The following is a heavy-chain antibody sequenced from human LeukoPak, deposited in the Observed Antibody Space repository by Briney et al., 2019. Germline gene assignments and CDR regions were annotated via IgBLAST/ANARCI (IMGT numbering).Heavy chain of an antibody. D-gene: IGHD2-2*01. CDR2: IYYSGST. V-gene: IGHV4-59*12. J-gene: IGHJ4*02. CDR1: GGSISSYY. Sequence: SETLSLTCTVSGGSISSYYWSWIRQPPGKGLEWIGYIYYSGSTNYNPSLKSRVTISVDKSKNQFSLKLSSVTAADTAVYYCARASTKYYFDYWGQGTLVTVSS. CDR3: ARASTKYYFDY.